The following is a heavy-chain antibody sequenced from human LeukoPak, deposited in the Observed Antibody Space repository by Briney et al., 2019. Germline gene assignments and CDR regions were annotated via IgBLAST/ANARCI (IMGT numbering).Heavy chain of an antibody. CDR1: GFTFSSYW. J-gene: IGHJ1*01. CDR3: ARAPSEIGGYYPEYFRH. Sequence: GGSLRLSCAASGFTFSSYWMHWVRQAPGKGLAWVSRVKSDGSTRYADSVKGRFTVSRDNAKNTVSLQMNSLRAEDTGVYYCARAPSEIGGYYPEYFRHWGQGTLVIVSS. V-gene: IGHV3-74*01. D-gene: IGHD3-22*01. CDR2: VKSDGST.